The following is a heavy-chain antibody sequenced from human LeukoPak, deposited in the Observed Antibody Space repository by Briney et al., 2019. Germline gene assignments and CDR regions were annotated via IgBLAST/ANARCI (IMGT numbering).Heavy chain of an antibody. Sequence: GESLKISCKGSGYSFTGYWISWVRQMPGKGLEWMGRIDPSDSYTNYSPSFQGHVTISADKSISTAYLQWSSLKASDTAMYYCARHRGSGWYTGYYYYGMDVWGKGTTVTVSS. J-gene: IGHJ6*04. CDR3: ARHRGSGWYTGYYYYGMDV. V-gene: IGHV5-10-1*01. CDR1: GYSFTGYW. CDR2: IDPSDSYT. D-gene: IGHD6-19*01.